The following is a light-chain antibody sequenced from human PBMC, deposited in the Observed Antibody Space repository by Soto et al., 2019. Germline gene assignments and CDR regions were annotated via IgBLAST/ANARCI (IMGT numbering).Light chain of an antibody. Sequence: EIVLTQSPATLSLSPGDRATLSCRASQSVSTYFAWYQQKPGQPPRLLIYDASNRATGIPARFSGSGSGTDFALSNSSLEPEDFAVYYCQQRSSWPLTCGQGTKVEIK. CDR2: DAS. J-gene: IGKJ1*01. CDR3: QQRSSWPLT. CDR1: QSVSTY. V-gene: IGKV3-11*01.